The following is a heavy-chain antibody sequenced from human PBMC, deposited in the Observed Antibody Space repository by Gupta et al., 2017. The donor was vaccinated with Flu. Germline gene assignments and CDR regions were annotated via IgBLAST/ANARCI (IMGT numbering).Heavy chain of an antibody. CDR1: GYTFTSYY. J-gene: IGHJ6*02. Sequence: QVQLVQSGAEVKKPGASVKVSCKASGYTFTSYYMHWVRQAPGQGLECMGIINPSGGSTSYAQKFQGRVTMTRDTSTSTVYMELSSLRSEDTAVYYCAREVDIVVVPAAGNYYGMDVWGQGTTVTVSS. CDR3: AREVDIVVVPAAGNYYGMDV. D-gene: IGHD2-2*01. V-gene: IGHV1-46*01. CDR2: INPSGGST.